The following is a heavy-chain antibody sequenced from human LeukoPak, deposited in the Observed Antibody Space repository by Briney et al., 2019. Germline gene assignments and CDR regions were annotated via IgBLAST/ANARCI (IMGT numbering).Heavy chain of an antibody. V-gene: IGHV1-8*02. Sequence: GASVKVSCKASGYTFTSYDINWVRQATGQGLEWMGWMNPNSGNTGYAQKFQGRVTMTRNTSISTAYMELSSLRSEDTAVYYCAILGIAVAGLFDYWGQGTLVTVSS. CDR3: AILGIAVAGLFDY. D-gene: IGHD6-19*01. CDR2: MNPNSGNT. J-gene: IGHJ4*02. CDR1: GYTFTSYD.